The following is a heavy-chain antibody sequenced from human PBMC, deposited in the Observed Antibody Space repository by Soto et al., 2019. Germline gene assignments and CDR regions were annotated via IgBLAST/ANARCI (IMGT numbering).Heavy chain of an antibody. V-gene: IGHV5-51*01. Sequence: GESLKISCKGSGYSFTSYWIGWVRQMPGKGLEWMGIIYPGDSDTRYSPSFQGQVTISADNSISTAYLPWSSLKASDAAKYYCARRGSHCSGKKVTYFYYYFAGMVVVGPGTLVNVSS. CDR2: IYPGDSDT. D-gene: IGHD3-10*02. J-gene: IGHJ6*02. CDR1: GYSFTSYW. CDR3: ARRGSHCSGKKVTYFYYYFAGMVV.